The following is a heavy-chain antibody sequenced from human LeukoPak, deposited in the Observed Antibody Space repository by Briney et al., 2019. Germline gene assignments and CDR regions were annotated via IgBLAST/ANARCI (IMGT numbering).Heavy chain of an antibody. J-gene: IGHJ5*02. CDR3: TRHPDIVVVVAATRWFDP. D-gene: IGHD2-15*01. Sequence: PGGSLRLSCAASGFTFSGSAMHWVRQASGKGLEWVGRIRSKANSYATAYAASVKGRFTISRDDSKNTAYLQMNSLKTEDTAVYYCTRHPDIVVVVAATRWFDPWGQGTLVTVSS. CDR1: GFTFSGSA. CDR2: IRSKANSYAT. V-gene: IGHV3-73*01.